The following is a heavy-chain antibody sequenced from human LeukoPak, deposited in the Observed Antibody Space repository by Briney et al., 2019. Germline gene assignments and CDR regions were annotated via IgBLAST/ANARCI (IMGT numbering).Heavy chain of an antibody. CDR2: IKQDGSEK. Sequence: PGGSLRLSYAASGFTFISYWMSWVRQAPGRGLEWVANIKQDGSEKYYVDSVKGRFTISRDNAKNSLYLQMNSLRAEDTAVYYCAREPGIAAAGPYYHVLDVWGKGITVTVSS. CDR1: GFTFISYW. J-gene: IGHJ6*04. V-gene: IGHV3-7*01. D-gene: IGHD6-13*01. CDR3: AREPGIAAAGPYYHVLDV.